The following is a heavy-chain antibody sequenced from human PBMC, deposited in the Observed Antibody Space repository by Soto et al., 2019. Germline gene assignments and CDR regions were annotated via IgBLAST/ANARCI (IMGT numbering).Heavy chain of an antibody. CDR2: INAGNGNT. CDR3: ARAVAVPAAFVD. J-gene: IGHJ4*02. D-gene: IGHD6-19*01. CDR1: GYTFTGYA. V-gene: IGHV1-3*05. Sequence: QVQLVQSGAEEKKPGASVKVSCKASGYTFTGYAMHWVRQAPGQRLEWMGWINAGNGNTKYSQKFQGRVTITRDTSESTAYMDLSSLRTEDTAVYYCARAVAVPAAFVDWGQGTLVTVSS.